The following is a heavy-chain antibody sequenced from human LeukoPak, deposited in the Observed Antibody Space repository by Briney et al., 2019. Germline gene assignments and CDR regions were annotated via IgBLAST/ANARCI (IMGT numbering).Heavy chain of an antibody. CDR2: ISSSGSTI. CDR1: GFTFSSYE. J-gene: IGHJ4*02. V-gene: IGHV3-48*03. D-gene: IGHD6-19*01. CDR3: AREAEVAGTFDY. Sequence: TGGSLRLSCAASGFTFSSYEMNWVRQAPGKGLEWVSYISSSGSTIYYADSVKGRFTISRDNAKNSLYLQMNSLRAEDTAVYYCAREAEVAGTFDYWGQGTLVTVCS.